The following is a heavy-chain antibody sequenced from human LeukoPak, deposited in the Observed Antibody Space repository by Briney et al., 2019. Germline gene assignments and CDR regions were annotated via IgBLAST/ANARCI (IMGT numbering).Heavy chain of an antibody. V-gene: IGHV3-33*01. CDR2: MWYDGSNK. CDR1: GFTFSSYG. Sequence: PGGSLRLSCAASGFTFSSYGMHWVRQAPGKGLEWVAVMWYDGSNKYYADSVKGRFTISRDNSENTLYLQMNSLRVEDTAVYYCARGDQLLLDWGQGTLVTVSS. D-gene: IGHD2-2*01. CDR3: ARGDQLLLD. J-gene: IGHJ4*02.